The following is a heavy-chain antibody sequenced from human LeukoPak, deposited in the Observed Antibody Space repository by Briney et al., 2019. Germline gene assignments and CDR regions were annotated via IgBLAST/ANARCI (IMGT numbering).Heavy chain of an antibody. Sequence: PGGSLRLSCAASGFTFTSYAMNWVRPAPGKGLEWISGTSGSGSNSNYADSVKGRFTISRDNSKNTLYLQMNSLRAEDTAVYYCAKGLVILFTTCSDYWGQGTLVTVSS. D-gene: IGHD2/OR15-2a*01. J-gene: IGHJ4*02. CDR1: GFTFTSYA. CDR2: TSGSGSNS. V-gene: IGHV3-23*01. CDR3: AKGLVILFTTCSDY.